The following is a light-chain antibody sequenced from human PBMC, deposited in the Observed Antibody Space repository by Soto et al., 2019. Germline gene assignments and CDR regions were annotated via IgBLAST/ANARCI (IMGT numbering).Light chain of an antibody. Sequence: EIVLTQSPATLSLSPGGRATLSCRASQSVRSNLAWYQQKPGQAPRLLIYDASNRATGIPGRFSGSGSGTDFTLTISNLEPEDFAVYYCQQRSNWPWTFGPGAKVEIK. J-gene: IGKJ1*01. CDR1: QSVRSN. V-gene: IGKV3-11*01. CDR3: QQRSNWPWT. CDR2: DAS.